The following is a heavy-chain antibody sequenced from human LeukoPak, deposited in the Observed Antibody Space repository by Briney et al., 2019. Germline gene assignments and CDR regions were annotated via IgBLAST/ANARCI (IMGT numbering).Heavy chain of an antibody. J-gene: IGHJ4*02. V-gene: IGHV3-30-3*01. Sequence: GRSLRLSCAASGFTFSSYAMHWVRQAPGKGLEWVAVISYDGSNKYYADSVKGRFTISRDNSKNTLYLQMNSLRAEDTAVYYCASEGDYIPFDYWGQGTLVTVSS. CDR2: ISYDGSNK. CDR3: ASEGDYIPFDY. D-gene: IGHD4-17*01. CDR1: GFTFSSYA.